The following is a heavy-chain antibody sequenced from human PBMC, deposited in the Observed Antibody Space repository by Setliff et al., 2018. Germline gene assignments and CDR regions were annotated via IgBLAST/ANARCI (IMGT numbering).Heavy chain of an antibody. CDR3: AGVYCDGGGCYSNWYDP. J-gene: IGHJ5*02. Sequence: ASVKVSCKASAYSFVNYGITWVRQAPGQGLEWMGWIRVYGGNTNYAQKFQGRANMTRDTSTCTAYMELRSLRSDDTAVYYCAGVYCDGGGCYSNWYDPWGHGTLVTVSS. CDR1: AYSFVNYG. CDR2: IRVYGGNT. D-gene: IGHD2-15*01. V-gene: IGHV1-18*01.